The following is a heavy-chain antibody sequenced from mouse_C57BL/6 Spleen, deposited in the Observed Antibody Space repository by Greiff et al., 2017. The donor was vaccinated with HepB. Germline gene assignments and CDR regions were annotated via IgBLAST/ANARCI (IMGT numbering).Heavy chain of an antibody. V-gene: IGHV3-6*01. CDR2: ISYDGSN. D-gene: IGHD2-12*01. CDR3: ASTKQPYAMDY. CDR1: GYSITSGYY. Sequence: VQLKESGPGLVKPSQSLSLTCSVTGYSITSGYYWNWIRQFPGNKLEWMGYISYDGSNNYNPSLKNRISITRDTSKNQFFLKLNSVTTEDTATYYCASTKQPYAMDYWGQGTSVTVSS. J-gene: IGHJ4*01.